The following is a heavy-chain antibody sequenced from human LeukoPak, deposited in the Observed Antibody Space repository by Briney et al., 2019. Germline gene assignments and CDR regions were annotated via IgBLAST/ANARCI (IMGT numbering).Heavy chain of an antibody. CDR2: IYTSGST. CDR1: GGSISSGSYY. V-gene: IGHV4-61*02. J-gene: IGHJ4*02. CDR3: ARAFFLGHFDY. Sequence: SETLSLTCTVSGGSISSGSYYWSWIRQPAGKGLEWIGRIYTSGSTNYNPSLKSRVTISVDTSKNQFSLKLSSVTAADTAVYYCARAFFLGHFDYWGQGTLVTVSS.